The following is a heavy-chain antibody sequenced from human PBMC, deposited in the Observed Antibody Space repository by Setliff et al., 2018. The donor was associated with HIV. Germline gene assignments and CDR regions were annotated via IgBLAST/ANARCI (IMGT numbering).Heavy chain of an antibody. Sequence: ASVKVSCKVSGYTLTELSRHWVRQAPGKGLEWMGSFDPKDGKTRYAQKFQGRVTMTEDTSTDTAYMELSSLRSEDAAVYYYVTGSAARPFDYWGQGTLVTVS. V-gene: IGHV1-24*01. CDR1: GYTLTELS. J-gene: IGHJ4*02. D-gene: IGHD6-6*01. CDR3: VTGSAARPFDY. CDR2: FDPKDGKT.